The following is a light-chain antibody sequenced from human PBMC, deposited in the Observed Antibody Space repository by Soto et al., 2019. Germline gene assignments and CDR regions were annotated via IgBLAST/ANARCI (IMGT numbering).Light chain of an antibody. J-gene: IGLJ1*01. CDR1: SSDLGIYNY. CDR3: SSYTDSSNYV. Sequence: QSVLTQPASVSGSPGQSITISCTGTSSDLGIYNYVSWYQQQPGKAPKLMIYQVTNRPSGVSDRFSGSRSGNTASLTISGLQADDEADYYCSSYTDSSNYVFGTGTKLTVL. V-gene: IGLV2-14*01. CDR2: QVT.